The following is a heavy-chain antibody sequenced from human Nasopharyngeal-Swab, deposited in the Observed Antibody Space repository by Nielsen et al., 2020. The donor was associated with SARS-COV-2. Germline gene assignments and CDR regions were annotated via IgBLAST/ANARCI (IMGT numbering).Heavy chain of an antibody. Sequence: GGSLRLSCVASGFPFRTYGMSWVRQAPGKGLEWVSAISGSGDISGSGGSTYYADSVKGRFTISRDNSKNTPSLQMNSLRAEDTAVYYCAKDLRGPYFFWGQGTLVTVSS. D-gene: IGHD2/OR15-2a*01. CDR1: GFPFRTYG. V-gene: IGHV3-23*01. CDR3: AKDLRGPYFF. J-gene: IGHJ4*02. CDR2: ISGSGDISGSGGST.